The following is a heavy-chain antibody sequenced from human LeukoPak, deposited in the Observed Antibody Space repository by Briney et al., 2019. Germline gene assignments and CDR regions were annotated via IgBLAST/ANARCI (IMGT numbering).Heavy chain of an antibody. V-gene: IGHV4-39*01. CDR2: IYYSGST. Sequence: LEWIGSIYYSGSTYYTPSLKSRVTISVDTSKNQFSLKLSSVTAADTAVYYCARLRDLVGLWGQGTLVTVSS. CDR3: ARLRDLVGL. J-gene: IGHJ4*02. D-gene: IGHD5-12*01.